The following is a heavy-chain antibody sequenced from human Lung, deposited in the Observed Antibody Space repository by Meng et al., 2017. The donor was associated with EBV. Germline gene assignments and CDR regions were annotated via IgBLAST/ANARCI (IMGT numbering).Heavy chain of an antibody. D-gene: IGHD3-9*01. CDR3: ARIGDTLTGYYQYFQH. CDR1: GYTFTSFY. V-gene: IGHV1-46*01. CDR2: INPSGGST. J-gene: IGHJ1*01. Sequence: GAEVKKPVASVKFSCKASGYTFTSFYIHWVRQAPGQGLEWMGIINPSGGSTTYAQKFQGRVIMTRDSSTSTVYMELSSLRSEDTAVYYCARIGDTLTGYYQYFQHWGQGTLVTVSS.